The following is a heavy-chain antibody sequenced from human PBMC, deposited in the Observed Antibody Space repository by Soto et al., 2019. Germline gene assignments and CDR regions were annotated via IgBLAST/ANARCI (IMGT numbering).Heavy chain of an antibody. J-gene: IGHJ3*02. CDR2: IKQDGSEK. CDR3: ARAIMFRGVIRSDAFDI. Sequence: PGGSLRLSCAASGFTFSSYWMSWVRQAPGKGLEWVANIKQDGSEKYYVDFVKGRFTISRDNAKNSLYLQMNSLRAEDTAVYYCARAIMFRGVIRSDAFDIWGQGTMVTVSS. CDR1: GFTFSSYW. V-gene: IGHV3-7*01. D-gene: IGHD3-16*01.